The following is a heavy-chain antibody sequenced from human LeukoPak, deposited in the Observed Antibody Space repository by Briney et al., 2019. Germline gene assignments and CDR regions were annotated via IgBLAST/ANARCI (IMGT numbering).Heavy chain of an antibody. V-gene: IGHV5-51*01. D-gene: IGHD3-3*01. J-gene: IGHJ6*03. CDR1: GYTFTSYW. Sequence: GESLKISCKGSGYTFTSYWIGWVRQMPGKGLEWMGIIYPGDSDTRYSPSFQGQVTISADKSISTAYLQWSSLKASDTAMYYCARGKWEWLLLSGHYYYYYMDVWGKGTTVTVSS. CDR2: IYPGDSDT. CDR3: ARGKWEWLLLSGHYYYYYMDV.